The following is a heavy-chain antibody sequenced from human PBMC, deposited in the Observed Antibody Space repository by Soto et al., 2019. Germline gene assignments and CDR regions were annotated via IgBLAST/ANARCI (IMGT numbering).Heavy chain of an antibody. J-gene: IGHJ3*02. CDR2: MYPDDSDI. CDR3: ATAYVYYFENSTYYRDAFDI. V-gene: IGHV5-51*01. D-gene: IGHD3-22*01. Sequence: PGESLKISCKASGYSFSFYWIGWVRQMPGKGLEWMAIMYPDDSDIRYSPSFEAHVTISADKSTSTAFLQWSSLKASDTAMYYCATAYVYYFENSTYYRDAFDIWGQGILVTVSS. CDR1: GYSFSFYW.